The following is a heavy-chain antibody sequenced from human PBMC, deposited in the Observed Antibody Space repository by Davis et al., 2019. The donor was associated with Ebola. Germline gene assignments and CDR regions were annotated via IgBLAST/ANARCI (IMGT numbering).Heavy chain of an antibody. V-gene: IGHV3-30*18. CDR1: GFTFSSYG. CDR3: AKDSTLSY. D-gene: IGHD2/OR15-2a*01. CDR2: ISYDGSNK. Sequence: GESLKISCAASGFTFSSYGMHWVRQAPGKGLEWVAVISYDGSNKYYADSVKGRFTISRDNSKNTLYLQMNSLRAEDTAVYYCAKDSTLSYWGQGTLVTVSS. J-gene: IGHJ4*02.